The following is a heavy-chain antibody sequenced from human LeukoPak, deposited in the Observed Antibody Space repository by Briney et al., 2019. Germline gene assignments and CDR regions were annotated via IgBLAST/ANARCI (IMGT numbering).Heavy chain of an antibody. CDR1: GYTFTSYY. D-gene: IGHD3-10*01. CDR3: ARGGRKGYYYGSGSYEFDY. V-gene: IGHV1-46*03. Sequence: ASVKVSCKASGYTFTSYYMHWVRQAPGQGLEWMGIINPSGGSTSYAQKFQGRVTMTRDTPTSTVYMELSSLRSEDTAVYYCARGGRKGYYYGSGSYEFDYWGQGTLVTVSS. J-gene: IGHJ4*02. CDR2: INPSGGST.